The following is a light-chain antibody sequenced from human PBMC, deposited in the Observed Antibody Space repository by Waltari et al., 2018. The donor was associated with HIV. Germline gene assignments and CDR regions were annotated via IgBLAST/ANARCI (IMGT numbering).Light chain of an antibody. Sequence: QSALTQPPSASGSPGQSVTHSCTGTASDVGAYNYVSWYQQHPDKPPTLIIYEVFKRPSGVPDRFSGSKSGNTASLTVSGLQAEDEANYYCASYAGRNTLVFGGGTKLTVL. CDR3: ASYAGRNTLV. CDR1: ASDVGAYNY. CDR2: EVF. J-gene: IGLJ2*01. V-gene: IGLV2-8*01.